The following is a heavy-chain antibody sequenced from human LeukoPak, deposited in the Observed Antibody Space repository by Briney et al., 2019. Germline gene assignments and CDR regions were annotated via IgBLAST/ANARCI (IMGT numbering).Heavy chain of an antibody. CDR1: GGSISSYY. CDR3: ARDTSSGYGGAFDI. J-gene: IGHJ3*02. D-gene: IGHD3-22*01. V-gene: IGHV4-59*12. CDR2: IYYSGST. Sequence: SETLSLTCTVSGGSISSYYWSWIRQPPGKGLEWIAYIYYSGSTNYNPSLKSRVTISVDTSKNQFSLKLSSVNAADTAVYYCARDTSSGYGGAFDIWGQGKMVTVSS.